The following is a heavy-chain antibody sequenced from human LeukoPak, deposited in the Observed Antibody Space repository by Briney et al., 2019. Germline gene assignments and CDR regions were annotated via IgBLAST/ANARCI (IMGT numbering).Heavy chain of an antibody. D-gene: IGHD6-13*01. Sequence: GGSLRLSCAASGFTVSSNYMSWVRQAPGKGLEWVSVIYSGGSTYYADSVKGRFTISRDNSKNTLYLQMNSLRAEDTAVYYCARDSPIAAAGTRGWYYYGMDVWSQGTTVTVSS. CDR1: GFTVSSNY. CDR3: ARDSPIAAAGTRGWYYYGMDV. J-gene: IGHJ6*02. CDR2: IYSGGST. V-gene: IGHV3-53*01.